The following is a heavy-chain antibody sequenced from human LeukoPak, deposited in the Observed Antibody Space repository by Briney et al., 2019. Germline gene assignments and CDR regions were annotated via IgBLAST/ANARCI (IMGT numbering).Heavy chain of an antibody. CDR1: GGSFSGYY. Sequence: KSSETLSRTCAVYGGSFSGYYWSWIRQPPGKGLEWIGEIKHSGSTNYNPSLKSRVTISVDTSKNQFSLKLSSVTAADTAVYYCARGRIATMARPRYFDYWGQGTLVTVSS. CDR3: ARGRIATMARPRYFDY. CDR2: IKHSGST. D-gene: IGHD5-24*01. J-gene: IGHJ4*02. V-gene: IGHV4-34*01.